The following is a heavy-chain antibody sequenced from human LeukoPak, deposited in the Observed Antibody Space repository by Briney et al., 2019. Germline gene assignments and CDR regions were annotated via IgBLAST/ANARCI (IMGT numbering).Heavy chain of an antibody. J-gene: IGHJ6*02. CDR2: INHNGNVN. D-gene: IGHD3-16*01. V-gene: IGHV3-7*03. Sequence: GGSLRLSCAASGFTLSSYWMNWARQAPGKGLEWVASINHNGNVNYYVDSVKGRFTISRDNAKNSLYLQMSNLRAEDTAVYFCARGGGLDVWGQGATVTVSS. CDR3: ARGGGLDV. CDR1: GFTLSSYW.